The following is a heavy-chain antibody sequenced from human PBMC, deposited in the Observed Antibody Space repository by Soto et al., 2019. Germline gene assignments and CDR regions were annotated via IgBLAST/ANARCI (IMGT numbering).Heavy chain of an antibody. CDR1: GGSISSSNW. CDR2: ISHSGSN. V-gene: IGHV4-4*02. CDR3: ARVSAAGTYCDY. Sequence: QVQLQESGPGLVKPSGTLSLTCAVSGGSISSSNWWSWVRHPPGKGLEWIGEISHSGSNNYNPSLKSRVTIAVDKSKTQFSLKLSSGTAADTAVYYCARVSAAGTYCDYWGQGTLVTVSS. D-gene: IGHD6-13*01. J-gene: IGHJ4*02.